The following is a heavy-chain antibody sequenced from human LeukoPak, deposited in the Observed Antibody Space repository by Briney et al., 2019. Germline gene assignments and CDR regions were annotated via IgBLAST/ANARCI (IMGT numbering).Heavy chain of an antibody. CDR3: ARERQDNILHSGAFDI. J-gene: IGHJ3*02. CDR2: IASDGSHT. D-gene: IGHD2/OR15-2a*01. Sequence: PGRSLRLSCAASGFTFSTYCMHWVRQAPGKGLEWVADIASDGSHTFYVESVKGRFTISRDNSKNTLYLQMNSLRAEDTAVYFCARERQDNILHSGAFDIWGQGTMVTVSS. CDR1: GFTFSTYC. V-gene: IGHV3-30-3*01.